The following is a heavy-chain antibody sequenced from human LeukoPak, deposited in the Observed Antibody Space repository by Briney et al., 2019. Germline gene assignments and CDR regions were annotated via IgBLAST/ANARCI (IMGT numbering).Heavy chain of an antibody. J-gene: IGHJ3*02. V-gene: IGHV3-23*01. CDR2: ISGSGGST. Sequence: GGSLRLSCAASGFTFSSYAMSWVRQAPGKGLEWVSAISGSGGSTYYADSVKGRFTISRDNSKNTLYLQMNSLRAEDTAVYYCARDRVAGHISTDIWGQGAMVTISS. CDR3: ARDRVAGHISTDI. D-gene: IGHD1-14*01. CDR1: GFTFSSYA.